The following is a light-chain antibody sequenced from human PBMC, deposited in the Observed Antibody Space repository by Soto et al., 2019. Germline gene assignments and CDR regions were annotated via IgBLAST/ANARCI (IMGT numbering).Light chain of an antibody. CDR3: QQYVSSVT. Sequence: EIVLTQSPGSLSLSPGERATLSCRASQSVDSSFFAWYQQKPGQAPRLLIYVASNRATGIPDRFSGRGTGIDYTITNTGVEPDDFAVYYCQQYVSSVTFGEGTKVVIK. J-gene: IGKJ1*01. CDR1: QSVDSSF. V-gene: IGKV3-20*01. CDR2: VAS.